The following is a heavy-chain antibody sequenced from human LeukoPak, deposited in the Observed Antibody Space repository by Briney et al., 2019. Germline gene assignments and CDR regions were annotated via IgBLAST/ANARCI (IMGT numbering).Heavy chain of an antibody. J-gene: IGHJ5*02. V-gene: IGHV3-33*01. D-gene: IGHD2-8*01. CDR3: AGAPRVSHNWFDP. Sequence: PGGSLRLSCAASGFTFSSYGMHWVRQAPGKGLEWVAVIWYDGSNKYYADSVKGRFTISRDNSKNTLYLQMNSLRAEDTAVYYCAGAPRVSHNWFDPWGQGTLVTVSS. CDR2: IWYDGSNK. CDR1: GFTFSSYG.